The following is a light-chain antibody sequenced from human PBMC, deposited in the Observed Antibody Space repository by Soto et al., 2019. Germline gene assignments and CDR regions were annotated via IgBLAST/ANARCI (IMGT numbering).Light chain of an antibody. CDR1: QGISSY. CDR3: QQLNSYPPF. CDR2: AAS. Sequence: DIRLTQSPSFLSASVGDRVTITCRASQGISSYLAWYQQKPGKAPKLLIYAASTLQSGVPSRFSGSGSGTEFTLTISSLQPEDFATYYCQQLNSYPPFFGGGTKVEIK. J-gene: IGKJ4*01. V-gene: IGKV1-9*01.